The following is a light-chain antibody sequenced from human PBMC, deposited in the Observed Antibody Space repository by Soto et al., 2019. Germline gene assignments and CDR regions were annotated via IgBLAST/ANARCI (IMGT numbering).Light chain of an antibody. CDR2: GAS. Sequence: EIVLTQSPGTLSLSPGERATLSCRASQSVPGNYLAWLQQKPGQSPRLLIYGASYRAIGIPDRFSGSGSGTDFTLTIRRLEPEDFAVYYCQQYTSPPWTLDQGTRVETK. V-gene: IGKV3-20*01. J-gene: IGKJ1*01. CDR3: QQYTSPPWT. CDR1: QSVPGNY.